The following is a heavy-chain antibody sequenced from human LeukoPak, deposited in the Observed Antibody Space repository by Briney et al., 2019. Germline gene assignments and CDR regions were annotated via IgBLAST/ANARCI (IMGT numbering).Heavy chain of an antibody. V-gene: IGHV1-2*02. J-gene: IGHJ4*02. CDR1: GYSFTGYY. Sequence: ASVTVSCKASGYSFTGYYMHWVRQAPGQGLEWMGCINPNSGGTDYAQKFQGRVTMIRDTSISTAYMELSRLTSDDTAVYYCAGLSGYDPYYFDYWGQGTLVAVSS. D-gene: IGHD5-12*01. CDR2: INPNSGGT. CDR3: AGLSGYDPYYFDY.